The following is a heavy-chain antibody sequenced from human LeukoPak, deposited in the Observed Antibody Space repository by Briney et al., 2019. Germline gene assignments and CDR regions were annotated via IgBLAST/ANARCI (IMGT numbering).Heavy chain of an antibody. J-gene: IGHJ4*02. CDR3: VRDIVGSTGTDY. CDR2: ISGSGRTI. CDR1: GFTFSSCE. V-gene: IGHV3-48*03. D-gene: IGHD1-26*01. Sequence: PGGSLRLSCAASGFTFSSCEMNWVRQAPGKGLEWVSHISGSGRTIYYADSVKGRFTISRDNAKSSLYLQMNSLRAEDTAVYYCVRDIVGSTGTDYWGQGTLVTVSS.